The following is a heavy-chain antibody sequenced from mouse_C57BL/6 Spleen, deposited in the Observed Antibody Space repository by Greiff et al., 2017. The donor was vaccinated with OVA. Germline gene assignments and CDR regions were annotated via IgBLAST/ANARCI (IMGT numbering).Heavy chain of an antibody. V-gene: IGHV3-6*01. CDR1: GYSITSGYY. D-gene: IGHD2-1*01. J-gene: IGHJ1*03. Sequence: EVKLQESGPGLVKPSQSLSLTCSVTGYSITSGYYWNWIRQFPGNKLEWMGYISYDGSNNYNPSLKNRISITRDTSKNQFFLKLNSVTTEDTATYYCARGDYGNYGYFDVWGTGTTVTVSS. CDR3: ARGDYGNYGYFDV. CDR2: ISYDGSN.